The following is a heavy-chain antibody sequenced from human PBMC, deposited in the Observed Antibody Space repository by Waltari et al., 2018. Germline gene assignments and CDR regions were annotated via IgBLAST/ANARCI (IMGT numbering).Heavy chain of an antibody. V-gene: IGHV3-53*02. CDR2: IYSGGST. Sequence: EVQLVETGGGLIQPGGSLRLSCAASGFTVSSNYMSWVRQAPGKGLEWVSVIYSGGSTYYADSVKGRFTISRDNSKNTLYLQMNSLRAEDTAVYYCARGSFWSALLVDYWGQGTLVTVSS. J-gene: IGHJ4*02. CDR3: ARGSFWSALLVDY. CDR1: GFTVSSNY. D-gene: IGHD3-3*01.